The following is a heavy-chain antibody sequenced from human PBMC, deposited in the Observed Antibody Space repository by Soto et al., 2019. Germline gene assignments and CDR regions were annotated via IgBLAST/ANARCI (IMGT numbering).Heavy chain of an antibody. CDR1: GGSISSYY. V-gene: IGHV4-59*01. CDR2: IYYSGST. J-gene: IGHJ6*02. CDR3: ARDQGYYDFWSGYSGGFGYYYGMDV. D-gene: IGHD3-3*01. Sequence: PSETLSLTCTVSGGSISSYYWSWIRQPPGKGLEWIGYIYYSGSTNYNPSLKSRVTISVDTSKNQFSLRLSSVTAADTAVYYCARDQGYYDFWSGYSGGFGYYYGMDVWGQGTTVTVSS.